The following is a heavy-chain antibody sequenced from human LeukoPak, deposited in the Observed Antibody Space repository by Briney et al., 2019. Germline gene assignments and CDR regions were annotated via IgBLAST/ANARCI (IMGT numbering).Heavy chain of an antibody. CDR1: GFTFSSYA. J-gene: IGHJ6*02. CDR3: AKHGNYYYYGMDV. CDR2: ISGSGGST. Sequence: GGSLRLSCAASGFTFSSYAMSWVRQAPGKGLEWVSAISGSGGSTYYADSVKGRFTISRDNSKNTLYPQMNSLRAEDTAVYYCAKHGNYYYYGMDVWGQGTTVTVSS. V-gene: IGHV3-23*01.